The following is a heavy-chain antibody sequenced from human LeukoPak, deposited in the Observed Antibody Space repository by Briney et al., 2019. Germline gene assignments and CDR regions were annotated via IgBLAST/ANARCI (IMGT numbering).Heavy chain of an antibody. CDR3: ARDPYYDILTGSLRGGFDY. J-gene: IGHJ4*02. D-gene: IGHD3-9*01. Sequence: PGGSLRLSCAASGFTVSSNYMSWVRQAPGKGLEWVSSISSSSSYIYYADSVKGRFTISRDNAKNSLYLQMNSLRAEDTAVYYCARDPYYDILTGSLRGGFDYWGQGTLVTVSS. CDR1: GFTVSSNY. CDR2: ISSSSSYI. V-gene: IGHV3-21*01.